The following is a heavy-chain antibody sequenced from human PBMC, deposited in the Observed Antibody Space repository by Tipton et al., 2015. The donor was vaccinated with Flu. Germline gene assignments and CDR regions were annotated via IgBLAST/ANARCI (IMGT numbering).Heavy chain of an antibody. V-gene: IGHV4-59*01. CDR2: VYYSGTT. Sequence: TLSLTCTVSGDSLSSYYWSWIRQSPGKGLEWIGQVYYSGTTNYNPSLKSRVTISLDRSKNQFSLHLNSITTADTAVFYCARGGWEPHGGWFDPWGQGSLVTVSS. J-gene: IGHJ5*02. CDR3: ARGGWEPHGGWFDP. CDR1: GDSLSSYY. D-gene: IGHD1-26*01.